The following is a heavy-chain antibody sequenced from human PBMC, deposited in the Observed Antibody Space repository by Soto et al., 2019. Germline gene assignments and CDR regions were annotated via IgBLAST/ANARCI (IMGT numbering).Heavy chain of an antibody. Sequence: EVQLLEFGGNLVQPGGSLRLSCAASGFTFSSFAMSWVRQAPGKGLEWVSVIGTSASITAYADSVRGRFTISRDNSKNTLYLQMNRLRAEDTAVYYCVAGGSGWYHWGGQGTLVTVSS. CDR3: VAGGSGWYHW. CDR2: IGTSASIT. CDR1: GFTFSSFA. V-gene: IGHV3-23*01. J-gene: IGHJ4*02. D-gene: IGHD6-19*01.